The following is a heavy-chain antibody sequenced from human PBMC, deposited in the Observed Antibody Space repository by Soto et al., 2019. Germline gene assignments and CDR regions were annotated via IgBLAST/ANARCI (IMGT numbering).Heavy chain of an antibody. Sequence: QVQLVQSGAEVKKPGASVKVSCKASGYTFTSYGISWVRQAPGQGLEWMGWISAYNGNTNYAQKLQGRVTMTTDTPTSTAYRELRSLRSDDTAVNYCARESSSRGQAYWGQGTLVTVSS. CDR2: ISAYNGNT. J-gene: IGHJ4*02. CDR3: ARESSSRGQAY. D-gene: IGHD6-13*01. CDR1: GYTFTSYG. V-gene: IGHV1-18*01.